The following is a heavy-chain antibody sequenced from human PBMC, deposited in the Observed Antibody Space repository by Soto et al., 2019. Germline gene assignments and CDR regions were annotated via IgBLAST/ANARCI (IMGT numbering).Heavy chain of an antibody. V-gene: IGHV3-33*01. D-gene: IGHD3-10*01. CDR2: IWYDGSNK. Sequence: GGSLRLSCAASGFTFSSYGMHWVRQAPGKGLEWVAVIWYDGSNKYYADSVKGRFTISRDNSKNTLYLQMNSLRAEDTAVYYCARAIMVRGVITPYYYYGMDVWGQGTTVT. CDR3: ARAIMVRGVITPYYYYGMDV. J-gene: IGHJ6*02. CDR1: GFTFSSYG.